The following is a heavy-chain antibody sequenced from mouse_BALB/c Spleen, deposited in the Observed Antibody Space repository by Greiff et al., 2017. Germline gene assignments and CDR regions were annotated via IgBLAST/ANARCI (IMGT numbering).Heavy chain of an antibody. J-gene: IGHJ2*01. Sequence: EVHLVESGGGLVQPKGSLKLSCAASGFTFNTYAMNWVRQAPGKGLEWVARIRSKSNNYATYYADSVKDRFTISRDDSQSMLYLQMNNLKTEDTAMYYCVRHDGYLSFGYWGQGTTLTVSS. D-gene: IGHD2-3*01. CDR1: GFTFNTYA. CDR3: VRHDGYLSFGY. V-gene: IGHV10-1*02. CDR2: IRSKSNNYAT.